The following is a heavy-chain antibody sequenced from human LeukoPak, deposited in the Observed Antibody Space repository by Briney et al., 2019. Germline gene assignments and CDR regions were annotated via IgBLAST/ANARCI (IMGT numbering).Heavy chain of an antibody. D-gene: IGHD3-3*01. J-gene: IGHJ4*02. V-gene: IGHV3-74*01. CDR2: INSHGDTT. CDR1: GFTFSKYR. Sequence: GGSLRLSCEATGFTFSKYRMHWVRQSPGKGLVWVSFINSHGDTTTYADSVRGRFTISRDNAKNTVFLQMTSLVAEDTAVYYCARASGYLIDLDFWGQGTLVSVPS. CDR3: ARASGYLIDLDF.